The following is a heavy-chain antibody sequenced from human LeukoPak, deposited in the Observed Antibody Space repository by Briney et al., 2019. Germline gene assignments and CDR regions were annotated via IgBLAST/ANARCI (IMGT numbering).Heavy chain of an antibody. Sequence: GESLKISCAASGFTFSSYAMSWVRQAPGKGLEWVSAISGSGGSTYYADSVKGRFTISRDNSKNTLYLQMNSLRAEDTAVYYCAGVVAATGYFDYWGQGTLVTVSS. J-gene: IGHJ4*02. D-gene: IGHD2-15*01. V-gene: IGHV3-23*01. CDR3: AGVVAATGYFDY. CDR2: ISGSGGST. CDR1: GFTFSSYA.